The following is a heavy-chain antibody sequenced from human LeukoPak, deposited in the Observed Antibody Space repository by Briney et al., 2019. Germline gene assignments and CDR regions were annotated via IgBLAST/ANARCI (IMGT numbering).Heavy chain of an antibody. J-gene: IGHJ5*02. V-gene: IGHV4-34*01. D-gene: IGHD6-13*01. CDR3: ARGFTDSSSWYILGNWFDP. CDR2: INHSGST. CDR1: GGSFSGYY. Sequence: SETLSLTCAVYGGSFSGYYWSWIRQPPGKGLEWIGEINHSGSTNYNPSLKSRVTISVDTSKNQFSLKLSSVTAADTAVYYCARGFTDSSSWYILGNWFDPWGQGTLVTVSS.